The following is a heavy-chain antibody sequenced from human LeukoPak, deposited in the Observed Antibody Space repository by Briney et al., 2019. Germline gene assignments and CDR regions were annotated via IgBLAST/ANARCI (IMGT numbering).Heavy chain of an antibody. D-gene: IGHD5-18*01. J-gene: IGHJ5*02. Sequence: RSLRLSCAASGFTFSSYAMHWVRQAPGKGLEWVAVISYDGSNKYYADSVKGRFTISRDNSKNTLYLQMNSLRAEDTAVYYCAKAGTAMVTAYNWFDPWGQGTLVTVSS. V-gene: IGHV3-30-3*01. CDR2: ISYDGSNK. CDR1: GFTFSSYA. CDR3: AKAGTAMVTAYNWFDP.